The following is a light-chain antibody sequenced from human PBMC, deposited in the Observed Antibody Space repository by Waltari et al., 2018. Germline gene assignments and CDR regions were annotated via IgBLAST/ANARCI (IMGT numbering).Light chain of an antibody. CDR2: DVT. V-gene: IGLV2-14*01. Sequence: QSALTQPASVSGSPGQSITITCTGTTNNFVSWYQLHPGNPPRLIMSDVTYRPSGVPTRVSGSKAGDTASLTISGVQAEDEAHYYCSSFTSLRSVIFGGGTTLTVL. CDR3: SSFTSLRSVI. J-gene: IGLJ2*01. CDR1: TNNF.